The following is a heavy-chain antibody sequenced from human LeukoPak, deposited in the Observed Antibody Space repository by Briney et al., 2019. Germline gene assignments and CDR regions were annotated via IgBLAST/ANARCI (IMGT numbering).Heavy chain of an antibody. CDR2: ISYDGSNK. D-gene: IGHD5-12*01. V-gene: IGHV3-30*18. CDR3: AKGVNGYDYFDY. Sequence: GGSLRLSCAASGFTFSSYGMHWVRQAPGKGLEWVAVISYDGSNKYYADSVKGRFTISRDNSKNTLYLQMNSLRAEDTAVYYCAKGVNGYDYFDYWGQGTLVTVSS. CDR1: GFTFSSYG. J-gene: IGHJ4*02.